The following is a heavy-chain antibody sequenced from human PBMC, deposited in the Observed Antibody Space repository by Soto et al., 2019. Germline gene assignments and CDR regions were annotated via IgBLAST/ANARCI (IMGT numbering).Heavy chain of an antibody. CDR1: GYAFTTYS. V-gene: IGHV1-18*01. CDR3: ARGRYGDY. CDR2: ISAHNGNT. J-gene: IGHJ4*02. D-gene: IGHD1-1*01. Sequence: QVHLVQSGAEVKKPGASVKVSCKGSGYAFTTYSITWVRLAPGQGLEWMGWISAHNGNTNYAQKLQGRVTVTRDTSTSTAYMELRSLRSDDTAVYYCARGRYGDYWGQGALVTVSS.